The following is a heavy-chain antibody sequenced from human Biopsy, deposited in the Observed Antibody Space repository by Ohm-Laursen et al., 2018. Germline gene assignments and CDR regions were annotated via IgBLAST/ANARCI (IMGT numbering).Heavy chain of an antibody. J-gene: IGHJ3*02. V-gene: IGHV4-61*01. CDR2: FYSSGTT. CDR1: DASAGSGRYY. Sequence: GTLSLTCIVSDASAGSGRYYWTWIRQPPRKPLEWIGYFYSSGTTRYNPSLESRLSISMDTSKNEVSLRLTSMTAADTAVYFCARAPADQYAARNYYSSHAFDMWGQGTKVTVSS. D-gene: IGHD3-10*01. CDR3: ARAPADQYAARNYYSSHAFDM.